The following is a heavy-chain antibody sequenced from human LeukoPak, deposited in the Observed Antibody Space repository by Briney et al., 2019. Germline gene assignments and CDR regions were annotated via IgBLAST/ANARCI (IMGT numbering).Heavy chain of an antibody. V-gene: IGHV1-46*01. CDR1: GYTFTSYY. CDR2: INPSGGST. Sequence: ASVKVSCKASGYTFTSYYMHWVRQAPGQGLEWMGIINPSGGSTSYAQKFQGRVTMTRDMSTSTVYMELSSLRSEDTAVYYCARGYCTNGVCYHLFDYWGQGTLVTVSS. D-gene: IGHD2-8*01. CDR3: ARGYCTNGVCYHLFDY. J-gene: IGHJ4*02.